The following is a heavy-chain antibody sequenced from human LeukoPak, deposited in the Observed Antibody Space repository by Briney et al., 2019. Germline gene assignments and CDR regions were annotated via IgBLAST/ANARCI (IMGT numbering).Heavy chain of an antibody. Sequence: PSETLSLTCTVSGGSISDYSWSWIRQPPGKGLEWIGNIYYSGSANHNPSLKSRVTISRDTSKNQFSLKLTSVTTADTAVYYCARAGGVKTAALDLDYWGQGTLVTVSS. CDR2: IYYSGSA. V-gene: IGHV4-59*01. D-gene: IGHD6-25*01. CDR1: GGSISDYS. J-gene: IGHJ4*02. CDR3: ARAGGVKTAALDLDY.